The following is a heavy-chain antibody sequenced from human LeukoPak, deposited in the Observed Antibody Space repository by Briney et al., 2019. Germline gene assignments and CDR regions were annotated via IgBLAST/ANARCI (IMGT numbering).Heavy chain of an antibody. CDR3: ARENYDYVWGRSFDY. CDR2: IYYSGST. D-gene: IGHD3-16*01. Sequence: SETLSLTCTVSGGSISSYYWSWIRQPPGKGLEWIGYIYYSGSTNYNPSPKSRVTISVDTSKNQFSLKLSSVTAADTAVYYCARENYDYVWGRSFDYWGQGTLVTVSS. CDR1: GGSISSYY. J-gene: IGHJ4*02. V-gene: IGHV4-59*12.